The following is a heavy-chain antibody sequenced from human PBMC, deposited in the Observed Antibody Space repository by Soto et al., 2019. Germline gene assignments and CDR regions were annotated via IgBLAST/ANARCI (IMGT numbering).Heavy chain of an antibody. J-gene: IGHJ4*02. Sequence: SETLSLTCAVSGASISSGGYYWSWIRQSPGEGLEWIGYIYYSGDTYYNPSLESRVTISVDTPKNQFSLKLTSVTAADTAVYYYASDPDYWGQGTLVTVSS. CDR3: ASDPDY. V-gene: IGHV4-31*11. CDR2: IYYSGDT. CDR1: GASISSGGYY.